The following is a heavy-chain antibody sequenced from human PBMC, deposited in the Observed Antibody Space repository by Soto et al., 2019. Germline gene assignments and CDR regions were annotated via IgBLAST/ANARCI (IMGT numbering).Heavy chain of an antibody. CDR2: IYYSGST. Sequence: PSETLSLTCTVSGGSISSYYWSWIRQPPGKGLEWIGYIYYSGSTNYNPSLKSRVTISVDTSKNQFSLKLGSVTAADTAVYYCVRLYWSCLIIRCSYSCMDFWGKGTTVTVSS. CDR1: GGSISSYY. D-gene: IGHD3-3*01. V-gene: IGHV4-59*01. CDR3: VRLYWSCLIIRCSYSCMDF. J-gene: IGHJ6*04.